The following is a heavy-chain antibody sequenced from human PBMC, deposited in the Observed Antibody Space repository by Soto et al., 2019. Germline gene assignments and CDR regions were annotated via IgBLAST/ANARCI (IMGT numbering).Heavy chain of an antibody. V-gene: IGHV3-23*01. D-gene: IGHD3-22*01. CDR2: ISGSGGST. CDR3: AKDFLDKSHYDSSGHVVGY. J-gene: IGHJ4*02. CDR1: GFTFSSYA. Sequence: GGSLRLSCAASGFTFSSYAMSWVRQAPGKGLEWVSAISGSGGSTYYADSVKGRFTISRDNSKNTLYLQMNSLRAEDTAVYYCAKDFLDKSHYDSSGHVVGYWGQGTLVTVSS.